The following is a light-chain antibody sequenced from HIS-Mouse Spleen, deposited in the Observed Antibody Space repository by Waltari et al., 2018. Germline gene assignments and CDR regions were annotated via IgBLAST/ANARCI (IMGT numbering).Light chain of an antibody. CDR2: GKN. Sequence: SSELTQDPAVSVALGQTVRIRCQGDSLRSYYASWYQQKPGQAPVLVIYGKNNRPSGIPDRFSGSSSGNTASLTITGAQAEDEADYYCNSRDSSGNHVVFGGGTKLTVL. CDR1: SLRSYY. J-gene: IGLJ2*01. V-gene: IGLV3-19*01. CDR3: NSRDSSGNHVV.